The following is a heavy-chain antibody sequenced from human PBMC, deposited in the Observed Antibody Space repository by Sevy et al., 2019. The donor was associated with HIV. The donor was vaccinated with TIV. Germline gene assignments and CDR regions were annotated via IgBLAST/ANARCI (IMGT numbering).Heavy chain of an antibody. CDR1: GITFTIYT. Sequence: GGSLRLSCAASGITFTIYTMNWVRQAPGKGLEWVSPISSSSSYIYYADSVKGRFTISRDNAKSSLYLQMNSLRAEDTAVYFCAREDSNGVCYSHWGQGTLVTVSS. D-gene: IGHD2-8*01. J-gene: IGHJ4*02. CDR3: AREDSNGVCYSH. CDR2: ISSSSSYI. V-gene: IGHV3-21*01.